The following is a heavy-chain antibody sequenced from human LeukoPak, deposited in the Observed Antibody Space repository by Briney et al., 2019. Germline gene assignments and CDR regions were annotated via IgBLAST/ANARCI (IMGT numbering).Heavy chain of an antibody. CDR1: GYTFTSYD. CDR2: MNPNSGNT. Sequence: GASVKVSCKASGYTFTSYDINWVRQATGQGLEWMGWMNPNSGNTGYAQKFQGRVTITGNTSISTAYMELSSLRSEDTAVYYCARVGGRRQQLGIRREWFDPWGQGTLVTVSS. CDR3: ARVGGRRQQLGIRREWFDP. D-gene: IGHD6-6*01. J-gene: IGHJ5*02. V-gene: IGHV1-8*03.